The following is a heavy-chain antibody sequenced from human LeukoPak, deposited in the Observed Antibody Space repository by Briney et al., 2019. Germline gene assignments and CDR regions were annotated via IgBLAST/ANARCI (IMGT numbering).Heavy chain of an antibody. Sequence: SETLSLTCTVSGDSINDFYWSWIRQLPEKGLEWIGFVSHTGITNYNPSLKSRLPISIDTSKNQFSLELNSVTAADTAMYYCARSAGTFYFYYMDVWGKGTTVTVSS. CDR3: ARSAGTFYFYYMDV. CDR2: VSHTGIT. J-gene: IGHJ6*03. V-gene: IGHV4-59*01. D-gene: IGHD2/OR15-2a*01. CDR1: GDSINDFY.